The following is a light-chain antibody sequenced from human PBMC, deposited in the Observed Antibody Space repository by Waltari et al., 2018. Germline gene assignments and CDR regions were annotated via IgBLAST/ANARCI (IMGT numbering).Light chain of an antibody. CDR1: KLGDKY. J-gene: IGLJ2*01. CDR2: QDT. Sequence: SYELTQPPSVSVSPGQTASITCSGDKLGDKYACWYKQKPGQSPVLVIYQDTKRPSGIPARFSGSNSGNTATLTISGTQAMDEADYYCQAWDSSTGVFGGGTKLTVL. CDR3: QAWDSSTGV. V-gene: IGLV3-1*01.